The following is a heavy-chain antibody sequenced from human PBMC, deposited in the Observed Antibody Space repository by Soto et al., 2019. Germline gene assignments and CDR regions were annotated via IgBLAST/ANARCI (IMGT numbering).Heavy chain of an antibody. J-gene: IGHJ6*03. CDR1: GGSISSGGYY. V-gene: IGHV4-31*03. Sequence: PSETLSLTCTVSGGSISSGGYYWSWIRQHPGKGLEWIGYIYYSGSTYYNPSLKSRVTISVDTSKNQFSLKLSSVTAADTAVYYCVRVGFSAVDIWGIPSDYYMDVGGKGTTVTVSS. CDR3: VRVGFSAVDIWGIPSDYYMDV. CDR2: IYYSGST. D-gene: IGHD3-16*01.